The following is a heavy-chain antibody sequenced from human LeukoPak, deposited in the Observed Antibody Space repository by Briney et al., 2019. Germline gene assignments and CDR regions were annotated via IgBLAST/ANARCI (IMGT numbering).Heavy chain of an antibody. V-gene: IGHV1-69*13. CDR2: IIPIFCTA. Sequence: SVKVSCKASGGTFSSYAISWVRQAPGQGLEWMGGIIPIFCTANYAQKFQGRVTITADESTSTAYMELSSLRSEDTAVYYCARWRASGGYYYYYYMDVWGKGTTVTVSS. J-gene: IGHJ6*03. CDR3: ARWRASGGYYYYYYMDV. D-gene: IGHD3-10*01. CDR1: GGTFSSYA.